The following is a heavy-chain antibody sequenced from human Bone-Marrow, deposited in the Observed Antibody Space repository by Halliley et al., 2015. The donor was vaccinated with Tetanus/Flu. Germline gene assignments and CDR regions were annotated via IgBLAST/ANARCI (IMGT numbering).Heavy chain of an antibody. Sequence: VISFDGGQEFYADSGKGRFTISRDNFQNTLYLQMNSLRAEDTGVYYCAKELDSRGYFSYFDPWGQGTLVPVSS. CDR3: AKELDSRGYFSYFDP. D-gene: IGHD3-22*01. V-gene: IGHV3-30*18. CDR2: ISFDGGQE. J-gene: IGHJ4*02.